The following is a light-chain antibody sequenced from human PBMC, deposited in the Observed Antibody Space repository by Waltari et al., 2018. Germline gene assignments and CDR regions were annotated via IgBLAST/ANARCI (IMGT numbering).Light chain of an antibody. CDR2: VRRDGSH. J-gene: IGLJ1*01. V-gene: IGLV4-69*01. CDR3: QTWGTDVPYV. Sequence: QLVLTQSPSVSASLGASVRLTCTLSSCHSDVVWHQQRPEQGPQYLMTVRRDGSHAKADGIPDRFSGSTSGAARYLTISGLQSEDEADYYCQTWGTDVPYVFGSGAKVTVL. CDR1: SCHSD.